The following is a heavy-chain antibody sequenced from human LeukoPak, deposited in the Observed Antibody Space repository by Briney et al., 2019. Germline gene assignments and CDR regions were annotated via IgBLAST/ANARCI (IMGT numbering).Heavy chain of an antibody. V-gene: IGHV1-46*01. CDR3: AGEDSSGLDAFDI. CDR2: INPSGGST. D-gene: IGHD3-22*01. CDR1: GYTFTSYY. J-gene: IGHJ3*02. Sequence: ASVKVSCKASGYTFTSYYMHWVRQAPGQGLEWMGIINPSGGSTSYAQKFQGRATMTRDTSTSTVYMELSSLRSEDTAVYYCAGEDSSGLDAFDIWGQGTMVTVSS.